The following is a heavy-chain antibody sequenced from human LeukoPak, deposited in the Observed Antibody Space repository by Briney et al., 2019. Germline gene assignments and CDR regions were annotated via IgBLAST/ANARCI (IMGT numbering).Heavy chain of an antibody. Sequence: GGSLRLSCAASGFTFSSYAMHWVRQAPGKGLEWVAVISYDGSNKYYADSVKGRFTISRDNSKNTLYLQMNSLRAEDTAVYYWARAQYSSGWYYGYYYGMDVWGQGTTVTVSS. V-gene: IGHV3-30*04. CDR2: ISYDGSNK. CDR3: ARAQYSSGWYYGYYYGMDV. J-gene: IGHJ6*02. D-gene: IGHD6-19*01. CDR1: GFTFSSYA.